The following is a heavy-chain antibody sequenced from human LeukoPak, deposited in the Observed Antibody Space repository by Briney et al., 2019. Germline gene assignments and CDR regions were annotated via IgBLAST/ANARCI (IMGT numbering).Heavy chain of an antibody. CDR2: IYYSGST. D-gene: IGHD3-3*01. Sequence: SETLSLTCTVSGGSISSYYWSWIRQPPGEGLEWIGYIYYSGSTNYNPSLKSRVTISVDTSKNQFSLKLSSVTAADTAVYYCARAKSNFWSGSPYYFDYWGQGTLVTVSS. CDR1: GGSISSYY. CDR3: ARAKSNFWSGSPYYFDY. V-gene: IGHV4-59*01. J-gene: IGHJ4*02.